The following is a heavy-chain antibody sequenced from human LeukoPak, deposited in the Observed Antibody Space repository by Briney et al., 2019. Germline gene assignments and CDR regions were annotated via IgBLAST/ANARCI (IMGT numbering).Heavy chain of an antibody. D-gene: IGHD2-21*01. CDR3: ARVIPPLVYMDV. Sequence: GGSLRLSGAASGFTFSDYYMSWIRQAPGKGLEWVSYISSSGSTIYYADSVKGRFTISRDNAKNSLYLQMNSLRAEDTALYYCARVIPPLVYMDVWGKGTTVTVSS. V-gene: IGHV3-11*01. CDR2: ISSSGSTI. CDR1: GFTFSDYY. J-gene: IGHJ6*03.